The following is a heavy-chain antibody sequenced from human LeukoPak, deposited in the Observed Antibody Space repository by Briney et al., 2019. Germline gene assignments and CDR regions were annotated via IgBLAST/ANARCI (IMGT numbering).Heavy chain of an antibody. J-gene: IGHJ4*02. CDR2: ISGSGRTI. CDR3: ARDGPSIAAFSYFDY. D-gene: IGHD6-13*01. V-gene: IGHV3-11*01. CDR1: GFILSDFY. Sequence: PGGSLRLSCAASGFILSDFYVSWIRQVPGKGLEWVSYISGSGRTIYSADSVKGRFTISRDNAKSSLYLQMNSLRAEDTAVYYGARDGPSIAAFSYFDYWGQGTLVTVSS.